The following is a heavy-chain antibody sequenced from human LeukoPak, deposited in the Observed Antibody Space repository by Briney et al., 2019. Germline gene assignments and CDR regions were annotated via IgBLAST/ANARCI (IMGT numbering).Heavy chain of an antibody. J-gene: IGHJ5*02. CDR3: ARDPSSGWYLKGWFDP. Sequence: PGGSLRLSCAASGFTFSDYYMSWIRQAPGKGLEWVSYISSSGSTIYYADSVKGRFTISRDNAKNSLYLQMNSLRAEDTAVYYCARDPSSGWYLKGWFDPWGQGTLVTVSS. V-gene: IGHV3-11*01. D-gene: IGHD6-19*01. CDR2: ISSSGSTI. CDR1: GFTFSDYY.